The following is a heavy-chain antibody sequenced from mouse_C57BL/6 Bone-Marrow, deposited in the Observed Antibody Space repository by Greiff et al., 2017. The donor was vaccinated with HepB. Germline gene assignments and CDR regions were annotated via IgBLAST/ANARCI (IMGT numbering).Heavy chain of an antibody. Sequence: QVQLQQSDAELVKPGASVKISCKVSGYTFTDHTIHWMKQRPEQGLEWIGYIYPRDGSTKYNEKFKGKATLTADKSSSTAYMQLNSLTSEDSTVYFCASYDGYYDDYFDYWGQGTTLTVSS. CDR3: ASYDGYYDDYFDY. D-gene: IGHD2-3*01. CDR1: GYTFTDHT. CDR2: IYPRDGST. V-gene: IGHV1-78*01. J-gene: IGHJ2*01.